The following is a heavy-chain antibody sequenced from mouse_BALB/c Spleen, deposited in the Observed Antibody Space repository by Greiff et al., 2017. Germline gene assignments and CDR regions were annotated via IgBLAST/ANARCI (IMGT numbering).Heavy chain of an antibody. D-gene: IGHD1-2*01. Sequence: EVQLQQSGPELVKPGASVKMSCKASGYTFTSYVMHWVKQKPGQGLEWIGYINPYNDGTKYNEKFKGKATLTSDKSSSTAYMELSSLTSEDSAVYYCAREGNSLLRPFDYWGQGTTLTVSS. CDR2: INPYNDGT. V-gene: IGHV1-14*01. J-gene: IGHJ2*01. CDR1: GYTFTSYV. CDR3: AREGNSLLRPFDY.